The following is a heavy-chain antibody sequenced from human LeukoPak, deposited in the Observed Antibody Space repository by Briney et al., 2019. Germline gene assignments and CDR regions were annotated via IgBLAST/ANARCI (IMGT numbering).Heavy chain of an antibody. D-gene: IGHD2-2*01. V-gene: IGHV3-30-3*01. J-gene: IGHJ6*02. Sequence: GGSLRLSCAASGFTFSSYAMHWVRQAPGKGLEWVAVISYDGSNKYYADSVKGRFTISRDNYKNTLYLQMNSLRAEDTAVYYCARDQRCSSTSCYSLRIYYYYGMDVWGQGTTVTVSS. CDR3: ARDQRCSSTSCYSLRIYYYYGMDV. CDR1: GFTFSSYA. CDR2: ISYDGSNK.